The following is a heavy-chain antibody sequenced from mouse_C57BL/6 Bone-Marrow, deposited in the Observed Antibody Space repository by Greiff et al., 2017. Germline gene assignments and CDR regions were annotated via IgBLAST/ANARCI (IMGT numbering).Heavy chain of an antibody. D-gene: IGHD1-1*01. CDR1: GYTFTSYT. Sequence: QVHVKQSGAELARPGASVKMSCKASGYTFTSYTMHWVKQRPGQGLEWIGYINPSSGYTKYNQKFKDKATLTADKSSSTAYMQLSSLTSEDSAVYYCARITTVVATNYWGQGTTLTVSS. CDR3: ARITTVVATNY. CDR2: INPSSGYT. J-gene: IGHJ2*01. V-gene: IGHV1-4*01.